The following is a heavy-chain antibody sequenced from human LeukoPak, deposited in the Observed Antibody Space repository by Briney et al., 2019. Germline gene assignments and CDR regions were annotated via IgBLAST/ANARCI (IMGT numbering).Heavy chain of an antibody. CDR2: ISGSGGST. D-gene: IGHD6-19*01. CDR1: GFTFSSYA. J-gene: IGHJ6*02. CDR3: AKYLIAVAGIYYYYGMDV. V-gene: IGHV3-23*01. Sequence: RGSLRLSCAASGFTFSSYAMSWVRQAPGKGLEWVSAISGSGGSTYYADSVKGRFTISRDNSKNTLYLQMNSLRAEDTAVYYCAKYLIAVAGIYYYYGMDVWGQGTTVTVSS.